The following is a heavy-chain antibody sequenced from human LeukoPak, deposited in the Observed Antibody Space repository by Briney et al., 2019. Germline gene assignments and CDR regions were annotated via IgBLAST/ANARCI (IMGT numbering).Heavy chain of an antibody. D-gene: IGHD6-6*01. V-gene: IGHV3-48*01. Sequence: PGGSLRLSCAASGFTFSSYSMNWVRQAPGKGLEWVSYISSSSSTIYYADSVKGRFTISRDNSKNTLCLQMSNLRAEDTAVYYCAKESGISWGYFDYWGQGTLVTVSS. CDR3: AKESGISWGYFDY. CDR2: ISSSSSTI. CDR1: GFTFSSYS. J-gene: IGHJ4*02.